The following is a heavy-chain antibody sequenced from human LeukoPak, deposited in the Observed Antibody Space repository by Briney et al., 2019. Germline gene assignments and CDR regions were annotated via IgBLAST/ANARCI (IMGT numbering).Heavy chain of an antibody. CDR1: GGSISSYY. CDR2: NYYSGST. J-gene: IGHJ5*02. V-gene: IGHV4-59*01. CDR3: ARAAESGYYNWFDP. Sequence: SETLSLTCTVSGGSISSYYWSWIRQPPGKGLEWIGYNYYSGSTNYNPSLKSRVTISVDTSKNQFSLKLSSVTAADTAVYYCARAAESGYYNWFDPWGQGTLVTVSS. D-gene: IGHD3-3*01.